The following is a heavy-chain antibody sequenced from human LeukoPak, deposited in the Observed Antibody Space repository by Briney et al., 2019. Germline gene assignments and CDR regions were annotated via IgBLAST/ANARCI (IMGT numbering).Heavy chain of an antibody. CDR3: ARDYYDSSGYYPDAFDI. CDR2: INSDGSST. V-gene: IGHV3-74*01. CDR1: GFTFSSYW. D-gene: IGHD3-22*01. Sequence: EAGGSLRLSCAASGFTFSSYWMHWVRQAPGKGLVWVSRINSDGSSTSYADSVKGRFTISRDNAKNTLYLQMNSLRAEDTAVYYCARDYYDSSGYYPDAFDIWGQGTMVTVSS. J-gene: IGHJ3*02.